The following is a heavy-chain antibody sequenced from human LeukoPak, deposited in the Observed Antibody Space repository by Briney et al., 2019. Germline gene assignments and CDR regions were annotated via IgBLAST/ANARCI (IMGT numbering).Heavy chain of an antibody. CDR3: ARDQIDEEAFDI. D-gene: IGHD2-21*01. CDR1: GGTFSSYG. V-gene: IGHV1-18*01. CDR2: ISAYNGNT. Sequence: ASVKVSCKASGGTFSSYGISWVRQAPGQGLEWMGWISAYNGNTNYAQKLQGRVTMTTDTSTSTAYMELRSLRSDDTAVYYCARDQIDEEAFDIWGQGTMVTVSS. J-gene: IGHJ3*02.